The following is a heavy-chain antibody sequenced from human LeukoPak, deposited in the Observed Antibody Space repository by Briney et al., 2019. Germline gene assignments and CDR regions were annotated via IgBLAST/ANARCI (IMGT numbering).Heavy chain of an antibody. CDR2: INHSGST. J-gene: IGHJ4*02. Sequence: SETLSLTCAVYGGSFSGYYWSWIRQPPGKGLEWIGEINHSGSTNYNPSLKSRVTISVDMSKNQFSLKLSSVTAADTAVYYCAREEGGPGFDYWGQGTLLTVSS. CDR3: AREEGGPGFDY. V-gene: IGHV4-34*01. D-gene: IGHD3-16*01. CDR1: GGSFSGYY.